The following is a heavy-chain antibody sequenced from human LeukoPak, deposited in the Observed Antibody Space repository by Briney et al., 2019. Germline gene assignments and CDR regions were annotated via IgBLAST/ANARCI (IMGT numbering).Heavy chain of an antibody. V-gene: IGHV3-30*04. J-gene: IGHJ4*02. CDR1: GFAFSTYT. Sequence: GRSLRLSCAASGFAFSTYTMHWVRQTPGKGLEWVALISYDGNNKYYVDSVKGRFTISRDNSENTLYLQMNSLRVEDTAVYYCARDVAYGDYGLDYWGQGTPVTVSS. CDR3: ARDVAYGDYGLDY. D-gene: IGHD4-17*01. CDR2: ISYDGNNK.